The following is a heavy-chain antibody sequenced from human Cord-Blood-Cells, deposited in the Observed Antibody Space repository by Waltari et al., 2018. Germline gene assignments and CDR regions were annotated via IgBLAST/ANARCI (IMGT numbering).Heavy chain of an antibody. CDR2: INPNRGGT. J-gene: IGHJ4*02. CDR1: GYTFTGYY. CDR3: ARETGGVTIFGVVDY. D-gene: IGHD3-3*01. Sequence: QVQLVQSGAEVTKPGASVKVSCKASGYTFTGYYMHWVRPAPGQGLEWMGRINPNRGGTNYAQKFQGRVTMTRDTSISTAYMELSRLRSDDTAVYYCARETGGVTIFGVVDYWGQGTLVTVSS. V-gene: IGHV1-2*06.